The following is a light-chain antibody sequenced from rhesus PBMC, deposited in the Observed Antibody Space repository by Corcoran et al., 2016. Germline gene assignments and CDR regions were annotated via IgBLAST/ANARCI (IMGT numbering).Light chain of an antibody. V-gene: IGKV1-69*01. CDR2: RTS. CDR3: QQHDNAPWT. Sequence: DIQMTQSPSSLSASVGDRVTITCRASQGIRNWLAWYQQKPGKTPKLLIYRTSKLETGVPSRFSGSGFGTDFTRTISSLQTEDLGTYYVQQHDNAPWTFGQGTKVEI. CDR1: QGIRNW. J-gene: IGKJ1*01.